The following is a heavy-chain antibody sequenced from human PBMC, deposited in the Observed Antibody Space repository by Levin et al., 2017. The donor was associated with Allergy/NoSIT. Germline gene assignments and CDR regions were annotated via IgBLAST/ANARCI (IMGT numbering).Heavy chain of an antibody. J-gene: IGHJ4*02. CDR3: ARDPQTYSGSYSFDY. D-gene: IGHD1-26*01. V-gene: IGHV3-21*01. CDR2: ISRSSNYI. CDR1: GFIFSTYT. Sequence: GESLKISCAASGFIFSTYTMNWVRQAPGKGLEWVSFISRSSNYIYYADSVKGRFTISRDNAKNSLYLQMNSLRAEDTAVYYCARDPQTYSGSYSFDYWGQGTLVTVSS.